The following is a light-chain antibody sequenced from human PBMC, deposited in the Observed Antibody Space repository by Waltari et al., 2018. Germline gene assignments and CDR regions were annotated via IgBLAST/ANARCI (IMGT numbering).Light chain of an antibody. CDR1: HSVRSY. CDR2: AAS. V-gene: IGKV3-20*01. Sequence: EIVLTQSPGPLSLSPGERATLSCRASHSVRSYLAWYQQSPGQAPRPLIYAASSRATGIPDKFSGSGSGTDFTLTISRVEPEDFAMYYCQQYGSSPRTFGQGTKLEI. J-gene: IGKJ2*01. CDR3: QQYGSSPRT.